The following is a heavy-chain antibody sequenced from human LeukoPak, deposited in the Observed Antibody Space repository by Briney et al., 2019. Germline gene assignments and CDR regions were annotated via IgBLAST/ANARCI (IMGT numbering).Heavy chain of an antibody. CDR1: GYTFTSYG. CDR3: ARARYCSGGSCRSPGWFDP. J-gene: IGHJ5*02. Sequence: GASVKVSCKASGYTFTSYGISWVRQAPGQGLEWMGWISAYNGNTNYAQKLQGRVTMTTDTSTSTAYMELRSLRSDDTAVYYCARARYCSGGSCRSPGWFDPWGQGTLVTVSS. CDR2: ISAYNGNT. D-gene: IGHD2-15*01. V-gene: IGHV1-18*04.